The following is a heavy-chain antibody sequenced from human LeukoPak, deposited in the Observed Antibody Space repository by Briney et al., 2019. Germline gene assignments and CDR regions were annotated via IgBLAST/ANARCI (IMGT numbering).Heavy chain of an antibody. D-gene: IGHD3-10*01. CDR2: IYYGGST. CDR1: GGSISSSSYY. V-gene: IGHV4-39*07. CDR3: ARDHNQYYYGSGVSGGWFDP. J-gene: IGHJ5*02. Sequence: SETLSLTFIVSGGSISSSSYYWGWIRQPPGKGLEWIGSIYYGGSTHYNPSLKSRVTISVDMSKNQFSLKLSSVTAADTAVYYCARDHNQYYYGSGVSGGWFDPWGQGTLVTVSS.